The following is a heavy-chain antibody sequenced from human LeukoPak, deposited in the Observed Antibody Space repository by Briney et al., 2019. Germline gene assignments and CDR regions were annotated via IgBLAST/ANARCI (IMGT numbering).Heavy chain of an antibody. CDR3: ARGRSSGSYYEGTFDY. V-gene: IGHV3-48*04. D-gene: IGHD1-26*01. CDR1: GFTFSTYS. Sequence: GGSLRLSCAASGFTFSTYSMNWVRQAPGKGLEWVSYISYTNIIYYADSVKGRFTISRDNAKNSLYLQMNSLRPEDTAVYYCARGRSSGSYYEGTFDYWGQGTLVTVSS. CDR2: ISYTNII. J-gene: IGHJ4*02.